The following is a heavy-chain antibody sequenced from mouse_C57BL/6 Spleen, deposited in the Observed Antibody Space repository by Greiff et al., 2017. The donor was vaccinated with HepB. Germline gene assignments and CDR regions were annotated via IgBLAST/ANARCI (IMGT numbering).Heavy chain of an antibody. CDR3: ATVYYYAMDY. V-gene: IGHV1-82*01. CDR2: IYPGDGDT. Sequence: QVQLQQSGPELVKPGASVKISCKASGYAFCSSWMNWVKQRPGKGLEWIGRIYPGDGDTNYNGKFKGKATLTADKSSSTAYMQLSSLTSEDSAVYFCATVYYYAMDYWGQGTSVTVSS. J-gene: IGHJ4*01. CDR1: GYAFCSSW.